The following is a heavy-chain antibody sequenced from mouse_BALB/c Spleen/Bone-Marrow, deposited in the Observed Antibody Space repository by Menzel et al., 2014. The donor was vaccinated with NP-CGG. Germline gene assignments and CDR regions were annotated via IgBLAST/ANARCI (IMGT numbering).Heavy chain of an antibody. V-gene: IGHV1S22*01. D-gene: IGHD1-2*01. CDR3: TPRLRY. J-gene: IGHJ2*01. Sequence: LQQSGSELVRPGASVKPSCKASGYTFTSYWMHWVKQRPGQGLEWIGSIYPGSGSTNYDEKFKSKATLTVDTSSSTAYMQLSSLTSEDSAVYYCTPRLRYWGQGTTLTVSS. CDR1: GYTFTSYW. CDR2: IYPGSGST.